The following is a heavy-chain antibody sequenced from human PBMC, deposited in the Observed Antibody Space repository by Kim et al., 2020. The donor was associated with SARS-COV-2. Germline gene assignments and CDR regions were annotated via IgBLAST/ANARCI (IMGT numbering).Heavy chain of an antibody. CDR1: GGTFSSYA. J-gene: IGHJ4*02. Sequence: SVKVSCKASGGTFSSYAISWVRQAPGQGLEWMGRIIPILGIANYAQKFQGRVTITADKSTSTAYMELSSLRSEDTAVYYCARDRMVVAAHESSPDYWGQGTLVTVSS. V-gene: IGHV1-69*04. CDR2: IIPILGIA. CDR3: ARDRMVVAAHESSPDY. D-gene: IGHD2-15*01.